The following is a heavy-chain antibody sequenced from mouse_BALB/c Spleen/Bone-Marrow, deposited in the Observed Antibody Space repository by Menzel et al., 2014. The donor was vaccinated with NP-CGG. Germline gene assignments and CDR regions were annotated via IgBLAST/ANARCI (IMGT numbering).Heavy chain of an antibody. CDR3: ARGRDWFDY. CDR2: ISGSGSST. D-gene: IGHD3-3*01. V-gene: IGHV5-6-3*01. Sequence: DVKLVESGGGLVQPGGSLKLSCAASGFTFSGYGMSWVRQTLDKGLESVATISGSGSSTYYPDSVKGRFTISRDNARNTLHLQMSSLKSEDTAIYYCARGRDWFDYWGQGTTLTVSS. J-gene: IGHJ2*01. CDR1: GFTFSGYG.